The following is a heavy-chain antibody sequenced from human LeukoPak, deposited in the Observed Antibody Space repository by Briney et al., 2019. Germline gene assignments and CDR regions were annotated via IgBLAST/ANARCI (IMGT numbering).Heavy chain of an antibody. CDR2: FDPEDGET. CDR1: GYTLTELS. J-gene: IGHJ6*04. CDR3: ATDSIAAAGTWGYYYYGMDV. V-gene: IGHV1-24*01. Sequence: ASVKVSCKVSGYTLTELSMHWVRQAPGKGLEWMGGFDPEDGETIYAQKFQGRVTMTEDTSTDTAYMELSSLRSEDMAVYYCATDSIAAAGTWGYYYYGMDVWGKGTTVTVSS. D-gene: IGHD6-13*01.